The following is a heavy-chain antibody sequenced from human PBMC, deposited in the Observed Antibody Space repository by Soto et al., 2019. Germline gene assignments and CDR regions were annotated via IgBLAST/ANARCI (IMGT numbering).Heavy chain of an antibody. D-gene: IGHD3-9*01. CDR3: AGVRYFDWFEHYYFDY. Sequence: SETLSLTCTVSGGSISSGGYYWSWIRQHPGKGLEWIGYIYYSGSTYYNPSLKSRVTISVDTSKNQFSLKLSSVTAADTAVYYCAGVRYFDWFEHYYFDYWGQGTLVTVSS. J-gene: IGHJ4*02. V-gene: IGHV4-31*03. CDR1: GGSISSGGYY. CDR2: IYYSGST.